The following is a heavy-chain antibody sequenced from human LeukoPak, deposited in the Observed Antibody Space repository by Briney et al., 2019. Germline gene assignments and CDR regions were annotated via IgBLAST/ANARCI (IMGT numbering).Heavy chain of an antibody. CDR2: ISGSGGST. D-gene: IGHD3-3*01. J-gene: IGHJ4*02. CDR3: AKSGYITIFGVVSHFDY. Sequence: GGSLRLSCAASGFSFSDYAMSWVRQAPGKGLEWVSAISGSGGSTYYADSVKGRFTISRDNSKNTLYLQMNSLRAEDTAVYYCAKSGYITIFGVVSHFDYWGQGTLVTVSS. V-gene: IGHV3-23*01. CDR1: GFSFSDYA.